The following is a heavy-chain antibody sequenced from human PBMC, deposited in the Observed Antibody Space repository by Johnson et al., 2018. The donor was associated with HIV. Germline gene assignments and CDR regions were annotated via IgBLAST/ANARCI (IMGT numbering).Heavy chain of an antibody. J-gene: IGHJ3*02. Sequence: QLVESEGGLVQPGGSLRLSCAASGFTFSSYAMSWVRQAPGKGLESVSAISWNSGSIGYADSVKGRITISRDNAKNSLYLQMNSLRAEDTALYYCAKGGDGYSGFGSAFDIWGQGTMVTVSS. CDR1: GFTFSSYA. V-gene: IGHV3-9*01. CDR2: ISWNSGSI. CDR3: AKGGDGYSGFGSAFDI. D-gene: IGHD5-12*01.